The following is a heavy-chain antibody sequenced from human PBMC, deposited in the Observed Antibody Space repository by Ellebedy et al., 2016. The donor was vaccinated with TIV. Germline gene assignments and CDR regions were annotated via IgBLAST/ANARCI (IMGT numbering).Heavy chain of an antibody. CDR1: GFTFSSYG. D-gene: IGHD2-2*02. J-gene: IGHJ4*02. CDR3: ARGARDSEYLLFDY. V-gene: IGHV3-33*01. CDR2: IWYDGSNK. Sequence: PGGSLRLSCAASGFTFSSYGMHWVRQAPGKGLEWVAVIWYDGSNKYYADSVKGRFTISRDNSKNTLYLQMDSLRAEDTAVYYCARGARDSEYLLFDYWGQGTLVTVSS.